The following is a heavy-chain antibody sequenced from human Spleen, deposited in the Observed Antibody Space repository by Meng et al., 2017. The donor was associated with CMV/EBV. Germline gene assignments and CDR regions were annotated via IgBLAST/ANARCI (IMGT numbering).Heavy chain of an antibody. CDR3: VTNDY. CDR2: ISSNGDRT. CDR1: GFSFSSNA. V-gene: IGHV3-64*02. J-gene: IGHJ4*02. Sequence: PGGSLRLFCVASGFSFSSNAMHWVRQAPGKGLEYVSAISSNGDRTYYADSVKGRFTISRDNSKNTLYLQVGSLRPEDMAVYYCVTNDYWGQGTLVTVSS.